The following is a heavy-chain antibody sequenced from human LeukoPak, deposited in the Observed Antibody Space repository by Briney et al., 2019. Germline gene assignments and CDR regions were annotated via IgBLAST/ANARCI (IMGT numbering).Heavy chain of an antibody. J-gene: IGHJ6*03. Sequence: ASVKISCKASGYTFTDYYMHWVQQAPGKGPEWMGRVDPEDGETIYAEKFQGRVTITADTSTDTAYMELSSLRSEDTAVYYCATQTGGYSSSWSTTPYYYYMDVWGKGTTVTVSS. CDR1: GYTFTDYY. D-gene: IGHD6-13*01. CDR2: VDPEDGET. CDR3: ATQTGGYSSSWSTTPYYYYMDV. V-gene: IGHV1-69-2*01.